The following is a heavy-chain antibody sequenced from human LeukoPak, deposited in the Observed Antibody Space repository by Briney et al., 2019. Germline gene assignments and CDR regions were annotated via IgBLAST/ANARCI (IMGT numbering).Heavy chain of an antibody. CDR2: IYYSGST. V-gene: IGHV4-39*01. D-gene: IGHD3-3*01. J-gene: IGHJ5*02. Sequence: PSETLSLTCTVSGGSISSSRYSWGWIRQPPGKGLEWIGSIYYSGSTYYSPSLKSRVTISVDTSKNQFSLKLSSVTAADTAVYYCARQYGGFLGLNWFDPWGQGTLVTVSS. CDR3: ARQYGGFLGLNWFDP. CDR1: GGSISSSRYS.